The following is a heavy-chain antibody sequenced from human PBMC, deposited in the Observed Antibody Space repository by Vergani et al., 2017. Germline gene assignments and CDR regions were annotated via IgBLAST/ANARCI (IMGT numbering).Heavy chain of an antibody. CDR3: ARGGSGWPLDYFDY. J-gene: IGHJ4*02. CDR2: IYYSGST. CDR1: GGSISSYY. D-gene: IGHD6-19*01. Sequence: QVQLQESGPGLVKPSETLSLTCTVSGGSISSYYWSWIRQPPGKGLEWIGYIYYSGSTNYNPSLKSRVTISVDTSKNQFSLKLSSVTAADTAVYYCARGGSGWPLDYFDYWGQGTLVTVSS. V-gene: IGHV4-59*01.